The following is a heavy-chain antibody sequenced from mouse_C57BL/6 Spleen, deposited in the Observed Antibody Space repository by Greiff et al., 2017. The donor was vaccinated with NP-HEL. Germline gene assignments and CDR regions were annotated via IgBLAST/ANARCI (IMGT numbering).Heavy chain of an antibody. J-gene: IGHJ4*01. V-gene: IGHV5-4*01. CDR2: ISDGGSYT. D-gene: IGHD2-3*01. CDR3: ERDDGYYVFAMDC. Sequence: EVKLVESGGGLVKPGGSLKLSCAASGFTFSSYAMSWVRQTPEKRLEWVATISDGGSYTYYPDNVKGRFTISRDNAKNNLYLQMSHLKSEDTAMYYCERDDGYYVFAMDCWGQGTSVTVSS. CDR1: GFTFSSYA.